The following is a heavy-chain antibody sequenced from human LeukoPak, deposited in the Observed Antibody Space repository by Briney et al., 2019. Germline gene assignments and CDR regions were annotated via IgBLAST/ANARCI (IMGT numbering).Heavy chain of an antibody. D-gene: IGHD3-22*01. CDR2: ISDSGGST. CDR3: AKRGVVIRVILVGFHKQAYYFDS. J-gene: IGHJ4*02. V-gene: IGHV3-23*01. Sequence: PGGSLRLSCAASGFKFDDYGMSWVRQAPGKGLEWVAGISDSGGSTTYADSVKGRFTISRDNPKNTLYLQMNSLRVEDTAVYFCAKRGVVIRVILVGFHKQAYYFDSWGQGALVTVSS. CDR1: GFKFDDYG.